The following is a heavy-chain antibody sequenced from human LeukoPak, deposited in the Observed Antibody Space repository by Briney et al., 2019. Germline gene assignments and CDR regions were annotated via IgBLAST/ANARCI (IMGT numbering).Heavy chain of an antibody. CDR1: GYTFTSYD. CDR2: MNPNSGNT. CDR3: ARVPLPSGYSGFDP. V-gene: IGHV1-8*01. J-gene: IGHJ5*02. D-gene: IGHD6-13*01. Sequence: ASVKVTCKASGYTFTSYDINWVRQATGQGLEWMGWMNPNSGNTGYAQKFQGRVTMTRNTSISTAYMELSSLRSEDTAVYYCARVPLPSGYSGFDPWGQGTLVTVSS.